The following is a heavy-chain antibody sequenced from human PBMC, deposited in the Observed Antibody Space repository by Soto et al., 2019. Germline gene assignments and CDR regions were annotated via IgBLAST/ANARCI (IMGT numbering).Heavy chain of an antibody. CDR3: AIRAQWPYDYYYGMDV. D-gene: IGHD2-8*01. J-gene: IGHJ6*02. V-gene: IGHV3-23*01. CDR1: GFTFSSYA. Sequence: GGSLRLSCAASGFTFSSYAMSWVLQAPGKGLEWVSAISGSGGSTYYADSVKGRFTISRDNSKNTLYLKMNSLRAEDTAVYYCAIRAQWPYDYYYGMDVWGQGTTVTVSS. CDR2: ISGSGGST.